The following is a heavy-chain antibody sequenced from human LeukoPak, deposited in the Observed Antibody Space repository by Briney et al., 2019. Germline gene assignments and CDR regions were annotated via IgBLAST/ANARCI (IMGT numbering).Heavy chain of an antibody. D-gene: IGHD3-22*01. CDR3: ARASYDTSGYYFFDS. V-gene: IGHV4-59*01. J-gene: IGHJ4*02. Sequence: PSETLSLTCTVSGGSISSYYWSWIRQPPGRGLECIADIYYSGSTNYNPSLRSRLTMSVDTSKNQFSLKLSSVTAADTAVYYCARASYDTSGYYFFDSWGQGTLVTVSS. CDR1: GGSISSYY. CDR2: IYYSGST.